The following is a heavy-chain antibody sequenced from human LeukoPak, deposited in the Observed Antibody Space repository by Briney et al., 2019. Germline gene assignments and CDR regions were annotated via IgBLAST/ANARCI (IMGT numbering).Heavy chain of an antibody. J-gene: IGHJ5*02. CDR1: GYIFAIYW. CDR3: ARRARYCSGGSCNWFDP. Sequence: GESLKISCQGSGYIFAIYWLGWVRQMPGKGLEWMGIINLRDSETRYSPSLQGQVSMSADKSISTAYLQWSSLKASDTAMYYCARRARYCSGGSCNWFDPWGQGTLVTVSS. CDR2: INLRDSET. V-gene: IGHV5-51*01. D-gene: IGHD2-15*01.